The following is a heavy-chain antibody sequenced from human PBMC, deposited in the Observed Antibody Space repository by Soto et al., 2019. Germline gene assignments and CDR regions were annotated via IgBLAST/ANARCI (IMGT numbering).Heavy chain of an antibody. CDR1: GFTFDDYA. V-gene: IGHV3-9*01. J-gene: IGHJ6*03. D-gene: IGHD3-10*01. CDR3: AKDNSGGPSGSGSYRQGGYYYYYMDV. CDR2: ISWNSGSI. Sequence: GGSLRLSCAASGFTFDDYAMHWVRQAPGKGLEWVSGISWNSGSIGYADSVKGRFTISRDNAKNSLYLQMNSLRAEDTALYYCAKDNSGGPSGSGSYRQGGYYYYYMDVWGKGTTVTVSS.